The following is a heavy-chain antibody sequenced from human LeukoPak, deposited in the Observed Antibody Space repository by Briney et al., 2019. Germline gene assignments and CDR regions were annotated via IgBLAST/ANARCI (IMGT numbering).Heavy chain of an antibody. CDR2: MNPNSGNT. J-gene: IGHJ4*02. CDR3: ARGYYDILTGYYMLYDY. Sequence: ASVKVSCKASVYTFTGYYMHWVRQAPGQGLEWVGWMNPNSGNTGYAQKFQGRVTMTRNTSISTAYMELSSLRSEDTAVYYCARGYYDILTGYYMLYDYWGQGTLVTVSS. V-gene: IGHV1-8*02. D-gene: IGHD3-9*01. CDR1: VYTFTGYY.